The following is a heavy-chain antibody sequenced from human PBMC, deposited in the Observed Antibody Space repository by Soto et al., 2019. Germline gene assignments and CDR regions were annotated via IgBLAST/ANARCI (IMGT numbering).Heavy chain of an antibody. Sequence: SQTLSLTCAISGDSGSSNSAAWNWIRRSPSRGLEWLGRTYYRSEWYNDYEVSVKSRITINPDTSKNQISLQLNSVTPEDTAVYYCVRLIGNSWLDYWGQGTLVTVSS. CDR3: VRLIGNSWLDY. D-gene: IGHD6-13*01. V-gene: IGHV6-1*01. CDR2: TYYRSEWYN. CDR1: GDSGSSNSAA. J-gene: IGHJ4*02.